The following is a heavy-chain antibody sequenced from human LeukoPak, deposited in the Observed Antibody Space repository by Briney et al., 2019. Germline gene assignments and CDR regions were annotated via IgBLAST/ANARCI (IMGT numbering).Heavy chain of an antibody. CDR2: INHSGST. J-gene: IGHJ4*02. CDR1: GGSFSGYY. Sequence: PSETLSLTCAVYGGSFSGYYWSWIRQPPGKGLEWIGEINHSGSTNYNPSLKSRVTISVGTSKNQFSLKLSSVTAADTAVYYCARGLQNDSSGYYYGYFDYWGQGTLVTVSS. V-gene: IGHV4-34*01. CDR3: ARGLQNDSSGYYYGYFDY. D-gene: IGHD3-22*01.